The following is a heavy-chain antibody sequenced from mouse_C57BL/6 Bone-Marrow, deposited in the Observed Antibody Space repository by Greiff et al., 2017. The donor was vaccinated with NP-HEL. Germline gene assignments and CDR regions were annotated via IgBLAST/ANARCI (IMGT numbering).Heavy chain of an antibody. J-gene: IGHJ3*01. V-gene: IGHV7-3*01. CDR1: GFTFTDYY. D-gene: IGHD1-1*01. CDR2: IRNKANGYTT. CDR3: ARLLGSFAY. Sequence: EVKLVESGGGLVQPGGSLSLSCAASGFTFTDYYMSWVRQPPGKALEWLGFIRNKANGYTTEYSASVKGRFTISRDNSQSILYLQMNALRAEDSATYYCARLLGSFAYWGQGTLVTVSA.